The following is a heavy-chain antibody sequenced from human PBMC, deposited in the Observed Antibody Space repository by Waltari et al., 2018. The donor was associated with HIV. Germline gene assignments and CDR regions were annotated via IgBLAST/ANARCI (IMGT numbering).Heavy chain of an antibody. Sequence: EVKLVESGGGLVQPGGSVRLSCAASGFTFSSYEMNWVRQAPGKGLEWISYISSSCSSIYYADSVKGRFTISRDNGKKSLYLQMNILRAEDTAVYYCAKVREKQLWLRNWDFDLWGRGTLVTVSS. D-gene: IGHD5-18*01. CDR1: GFTFSSYE. V-gene: IGHV3-48*03. CDR2: ISSSCSSI. J-gene: IGHJ2*01. CDR3: AKVREKQLWLRNWDFDL.